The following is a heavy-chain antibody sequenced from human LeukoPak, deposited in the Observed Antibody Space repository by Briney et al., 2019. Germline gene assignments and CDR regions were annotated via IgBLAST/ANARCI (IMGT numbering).Heavy chain of an antibody. CDR3: ARARGYSSSSPVAFDI. CDR1: AFTFSTYW. CDR2: IKQDGSEK. V-gene: IGHV3-7*04. Sequence: TGESLRLSCAASAFTFSTYWMSWVRQVPGKGLEWVANIKQDGSEKYYVDSVKGRFTMSRDNAKNSLYLRMNSLRAEDTAVYYCARARGYSSSSPVAFDIWGQGTMVTVSS. J-gene: IGHJ3*02. D-gene: IGHD6-13*01.